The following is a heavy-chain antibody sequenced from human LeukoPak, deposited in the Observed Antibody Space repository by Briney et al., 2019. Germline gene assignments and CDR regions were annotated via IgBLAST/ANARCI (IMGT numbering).Heavy chain of an antibody. V-gene: IGHV3-33*01. CDR2: IWYDGSNK. CDR1: GFTFSTSG. D-gene: IGHD2-2*01. J-gene: IGHJ4*02. CDR3: ARDEPPAAILGN. Sequence: GGSLRLSCAASGFTFSTSGMHWVRQAPGKGLEWVAVIWYDGSNKHYAESVKGRFSISRDNSKSTLYLQMNSLRAEDTAVYYCARDEPPAAILGNWGQGTLVTVSS.